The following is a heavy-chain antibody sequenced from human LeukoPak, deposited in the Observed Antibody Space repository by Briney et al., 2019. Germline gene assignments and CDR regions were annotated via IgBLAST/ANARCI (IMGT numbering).Heavy chain of an antibody. V-gene: IGHV4-59*01. CDR3: ARAGDGYNYDY. Sequence: SETLSLTCTVSGGSISSYYWTWIRQPPGKGLEWIGHIYYSGSTNYNPSLKSRVTISVDTSKNQFSLKLSSVTAADTAVYYCARAGDGYNYDYWGQGTLVTVSS. CDR1: GGSISSYY. D-gene: IGHD5-24*01. J-gene: IGHJ4*02. CDR2: IYYSGST.